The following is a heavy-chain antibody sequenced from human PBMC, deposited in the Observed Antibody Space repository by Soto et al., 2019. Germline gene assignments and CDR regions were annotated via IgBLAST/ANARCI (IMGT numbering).Heavy chain of an antibody. D-gene: IGHD3-22*01. J-gene: IGHJ6*02. Sequence: EVQLVESGGGLVQPGGSLRLSCAASGFSIGCCSMNWVRQAPGRGLEWVSYIGSSSSTTHYADSVKGRFTVSRDTAKNSLYLQMNGLRDEDRAVYYCARYYYDSSGYDGMDVWGQGTTVTVSS. CDR1: GFSIGCCS. CDR3: ARYYYDSSGYDGMDV. V-gene: IGHV3-48*02. CDR2: IGSSSSTT.